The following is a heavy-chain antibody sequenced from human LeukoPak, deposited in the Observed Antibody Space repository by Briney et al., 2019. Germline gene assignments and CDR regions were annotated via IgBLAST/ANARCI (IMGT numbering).Heavy chain of an antibody. V-gene: IGHV3-21*04. J-gene: IGHJ2*01. Sequence: GGSLRLSCAASGFTFSSYSMNWVRQAPGKGLEWVSSISGSGSYIYYADSAKGRFTISRDNAKNSLYLQMNSLRAEDTAVYYCARDYAGGRQWLRLRFTYFDLWGRGTLVTVSS. CDR1: GFTFSSYS. D-gene: IGHD5-12*01. CDR3: ARDYAGGRQWLRLRFTYFDL. CDR2: ISGSGSYI.